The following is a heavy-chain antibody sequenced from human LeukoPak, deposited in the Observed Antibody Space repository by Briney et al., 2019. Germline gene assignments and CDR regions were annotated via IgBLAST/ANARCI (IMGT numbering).Heavy chain of an antibody. CDR3: ARGRVATTRTNWFDP. CDR2: ISAYNGNT. V-gene: IGHV1-18*01. D-gene: IGHD5-12*01. Sequence: ASVKVSCKASGYTFTSYGISWVRQAPGQGLEWMGWISAYNGNTNYAQKLQGRVTMTTDTSTSTAYMELSRLRSDDTAVYYCARGRVATTRTNWFDPWGQGTLVTVSS. J-gene: IGHJ5*02. CDR1: GYTFTSYG.